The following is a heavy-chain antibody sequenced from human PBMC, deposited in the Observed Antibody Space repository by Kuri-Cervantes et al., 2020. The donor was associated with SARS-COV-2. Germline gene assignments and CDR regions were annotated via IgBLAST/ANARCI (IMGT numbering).Heavy chain of an antibody. CDR2: LSSTTTTI. V-gene: IGHV3-48*01. Sequence: GGSLRLSCAASGFTFRTYSMNWVRQAPGKGLEWVASLSSTTTTIYYADSVKGRFTISRDNSKNTLYLQMNSLRAEDTAVYYCARSLIAVAGEIDSWGQGTLVTVSS. D-gene: IGHD6-19*01. CDR1: GFTFRTYS. J-gene: IGHJ4*02. CDR3: ARSLIAVAGEIDS.